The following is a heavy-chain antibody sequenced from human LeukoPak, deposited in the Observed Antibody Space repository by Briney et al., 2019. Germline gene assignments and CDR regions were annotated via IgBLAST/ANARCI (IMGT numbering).Heavy chain of an antibody. Sequence: GGSLRLSCAASGFTFSDYYMSWIRQAPGKGLEWVSYISSSSSTIYYADSVKGRFTISRDNAKNSLYLQMNSLRAEDTAVYYCARLRGGAAAADGDYYYGMDVWGQGTTVTVSS. CDR1: GFTFSDYY. CDR2: ISSSSSTI. V-gene: IGHV3-11*04. D-gene: IGHD6-13*01. CDR3: ARLRGGAAAADGDYYYGMDV. J-gene: IGHJ6*02.